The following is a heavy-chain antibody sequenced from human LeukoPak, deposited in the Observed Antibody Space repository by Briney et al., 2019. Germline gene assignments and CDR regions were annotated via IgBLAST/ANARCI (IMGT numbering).Heavy chain of an antibody. CDR2: ISGSGGST. CDR3: AKDGRHSSGWYNC. J-gene: IGHJ4*02. CDR1: GFTFSSYA. D-gene: IGHD6-19*01. V-gene: IGHV3-23*01. Sequence: PGRCLRLSCAAAGFTFSSYAMSWVSQPPGKGLEWDSAISGSGGSTYYAYSVKGRFTISRDNSKNTLYLQINSLRAEDTAVYYCAKDGRHSSGWYNCWGQGTLVTVSS.